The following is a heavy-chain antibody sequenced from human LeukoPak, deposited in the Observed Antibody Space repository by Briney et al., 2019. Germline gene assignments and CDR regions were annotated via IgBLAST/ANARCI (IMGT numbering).Heavy chain of an antibody. Sequence: SETLSLTCAVYGGSFSAYYWSCSRQPPGKGLEWIGEINHSGSTNYNPSLKSRVTISVDTSKNQFSLKLSSVTAADTAVYYCARGPNYGGNSKDFDYWGQGTLVTVSS. J-gene: IGHJ4*02. D-gene: IGHD4-23*01. CDR2: INHSGST. CDR1: GGSFSAYY. V-gene: IGHV4-34*01. CDR3: ARGPNYGGNSKDFDY.